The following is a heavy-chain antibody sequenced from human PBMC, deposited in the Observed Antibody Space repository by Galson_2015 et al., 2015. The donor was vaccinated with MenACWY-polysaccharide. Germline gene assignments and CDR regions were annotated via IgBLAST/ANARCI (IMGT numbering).Heavy chain of an antibody. CDR1: GGSISSGSYY. J-gene: IGHJ3*02. Sequence: TLSLTCTVSGGSISSGSYYWSWIRQPAGKGLEWTGRIYTSGSTNYNPSLKSRVTISVDTSKNQFSLKLSSVTAADTAVYYCAREITHYCSGGSCYSADAFDIWGQGTMVTVSS. D-gene: IGHD2-15*01. CDR2: IYTSGST. V-gene: IGHV4-61*02. CDR3: AREITHYCSGGSCYSADAFDI.